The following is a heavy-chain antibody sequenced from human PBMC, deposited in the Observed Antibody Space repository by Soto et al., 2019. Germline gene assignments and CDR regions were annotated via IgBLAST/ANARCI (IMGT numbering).Heavy chain of an antibody. V-gene: IGHV3-30-3*01. D-gene: IGHD1-26*01. Sequence: QVQLVESGGGVVQPGRSLRLSCAASGFTFSSYAMHWVRQAPGKGLEWVAVISYDGSNKYYADSVKGRFTISRDNSKKTLDLQKNSLSAEDPALYYCACLWELQPVAFDIWGQGTMVTVSS. J-gene: IGHJ3*02. CDR2: ISYDGSNK. CDR1: GFTFSSYA. CDR3: ACLWELQPVAFDI.